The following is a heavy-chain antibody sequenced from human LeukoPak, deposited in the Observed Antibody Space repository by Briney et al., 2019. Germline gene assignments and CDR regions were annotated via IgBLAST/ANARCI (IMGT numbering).Heavy chain of an antibody. V-gene: IGHV1-69*13. D-gene: IGHD2-2*02. CDR1: GGTFSSYA. J-gene: IGHJ6*03. CDR2: IIPIFGTA. CDR3: ARTGYCSSASCYTASRPYYYYYMDV. Sequence: ASVKVSCKASGGTFSSYAISWVRQAPGQGLEWMGGIIPIFGTANYAQKFQGRVTITADESTSTAYMELSSLRSEDTAVYYCARTGYCSSASCYTASRPYYYYYMDVWGKGTTVTVSS.